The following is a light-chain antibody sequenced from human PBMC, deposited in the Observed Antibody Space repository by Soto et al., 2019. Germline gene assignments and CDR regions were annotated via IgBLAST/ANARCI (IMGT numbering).Light chain of an antibody. CDR3: QSYDSSLSVL. V-gene: IGLV6-57*02. J-gene: IGLJ2*01. CDR1: SGSIASNY. Sequence: NFMLTQPHSVSESPGKTVTISCTGRSGSIASNYVQWYQQRPGSAPTIVIYEDNQRPSGVPDRFSGSIDSSSNSASLVISGLKSEDEADYYCQSYDSSLSVLFGGGTKRTVL. CDR2: EDN.